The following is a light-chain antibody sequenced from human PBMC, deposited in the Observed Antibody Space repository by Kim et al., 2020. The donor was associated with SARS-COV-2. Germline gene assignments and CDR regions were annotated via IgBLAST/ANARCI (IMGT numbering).Light chain of an antibody. Sequence: CPGERATLSCRASQSVSSNYLAWYQQKPGQAPRLLIYGASSRATGIPDRFSGSGSGTDFTLTITRLEPEDFAVYYCQQYSSPPATFGQGTKVDIK. CDR3: QQYSSPPAT. CDR2: GAS. J-gene: IGKJ1*01. V-gene: IGKV3-20*01. CDR1: QSVSSNY.